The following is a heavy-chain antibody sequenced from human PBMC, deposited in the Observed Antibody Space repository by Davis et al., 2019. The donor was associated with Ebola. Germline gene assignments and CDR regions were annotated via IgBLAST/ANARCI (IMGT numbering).Heavy chain of an antibody. J-gene: IGHJ4*02. Sequence: PGGSLRLSCVASGFTFSSYAMHWVRQAPGKGLEYVSAISSNGGTTYYADSVKGRFTISRDNSKNTLYLQMSSLRAEDMAVYFCVKGYCSSTSCSRSIWFDCWGQGTLVTVSS. CDR1: GFTFSSYA. V-gene: IGHV3-64D*06. CDR3: VKGYCSSTSCSRSIWFDC. D-gene: IGHD2-2*01. CDR2: ISSNGGTT.